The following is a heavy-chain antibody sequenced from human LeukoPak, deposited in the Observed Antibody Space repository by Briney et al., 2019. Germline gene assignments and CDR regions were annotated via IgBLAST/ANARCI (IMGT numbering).Heavy chain of an antibody. CDR2: IYYSVST. CDR1: GGSISIISYY. Sequence: SETMSLTCTVSGGSISIISYYWGWIRQPPGKGLEWIGSIYYSVSTYYNPSLKSRVTISVDTSKNQFSLQLSSVTAADTAVYYCARHQQYQRLSIDYWGQGTLVTVSS. J-gene: IGHJ4*02. CDR3: ARHQQYQRLSIDY. D-gene: IGHD2-2*01. V-gene: IGHV4-39*01.